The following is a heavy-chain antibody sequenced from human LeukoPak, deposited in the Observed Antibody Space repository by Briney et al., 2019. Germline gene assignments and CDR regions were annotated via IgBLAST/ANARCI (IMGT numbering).Heavy chain of an antibody. CDR2: IFTSGTT. CDR1: GDSISVYY. D-gene: IGHD3-10*01. J-gene: IGHJ4*02. CDR3: VRVSITFKTVTLIRGLHFDY. V-gene: IGHV4-4*09. Sequence: PSETLSLNCTVSGDSISVYYWSWIRQPPGKGLEWIGYIFTSGTTNYNPSLKSRVTISVDTSKNQFSLKLKSVTAADTAVYYCVRVSITFKTVTLIRGLHFDYWGQGILVTVSS.